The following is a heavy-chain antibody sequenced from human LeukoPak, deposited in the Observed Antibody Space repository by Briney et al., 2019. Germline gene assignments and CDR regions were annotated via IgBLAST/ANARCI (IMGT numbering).Heavy chain of an antibody. CDR2: IYSSGST. J-gene: IGHJ4*02. CDR1: GGSISSYY. Sequence: PSETLSLTCTVSGGSISSYYWSWIRQPAGKGLEWIGRIYSSGSTNYNPSLESRVTMSVDASKNQLSLKLSSVPDADTAVYYCARDFYGSGSYYIDYWGQGTLVTVSS. D-gene: IGHD3-10*01. CDR3: ARDFYGSGSYYIDY. V-gene: IGHV4-4*07.